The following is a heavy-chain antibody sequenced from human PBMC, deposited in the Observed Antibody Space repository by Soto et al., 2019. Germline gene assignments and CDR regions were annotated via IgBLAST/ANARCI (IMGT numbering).Heavy chain of an antibody. J-gene: IGHJ3*01. CDR3: GKYFDRIAIPPERAVDV. D-gene: IGHD2-21*01. CDR1: GLSFNLCS. V-gene: IGHV3-23*01. Sequence: PGGSLRLSCVGSGLSFNLCSTTWVRQAPGKGLEWVSSIAYNGDDPRYADSVKGRFTISRDNHTNTLYLQMNDLRTEDTAIYFCGKYFDRIAIPPERAVDVWGRATKVAVSS. CDR2: IAYNGDDP.